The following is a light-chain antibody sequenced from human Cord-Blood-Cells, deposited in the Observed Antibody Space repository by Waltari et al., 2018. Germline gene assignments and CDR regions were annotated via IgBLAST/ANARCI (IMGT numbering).Light chain of an antibody. CDR1: QDISNY. CDR3: QQYDNLPYT. J-gene: IGKJ2*01. CDR2: DAS. V-gene: IGKV1-33*01. Sequence: DIQMPPSPPCLSASVGDRVTITCQASQDISNYLNWYQQKPGKAPKLLIYDASNLETGGPSRFSGSGSGTDFTFTISSLQPEDIATYYCQQYDNLPYTFGQGTKLEIK.